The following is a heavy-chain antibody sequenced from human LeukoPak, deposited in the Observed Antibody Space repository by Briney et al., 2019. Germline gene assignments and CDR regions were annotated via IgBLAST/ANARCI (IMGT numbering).Heavy chain of an antibody. D-gene: IGHD3-9*01. Sequence: GGSLRLSCAASGFTFSSYAMSWVRQAPGKGLEWVSAISGSGGSTYYADSVKGRFTISRDNSKNTLYLQMNSLRAEDTAVYYCAKAPGGILTGYYNYWGQGTLVTVSS. V-gene: IGHV3-23*01. CDR3: AKAPGGILTGYYNY. CDR1: GFTFSSYA. J-gene: IGHJ4*02. CDR2: ISGSGGST.